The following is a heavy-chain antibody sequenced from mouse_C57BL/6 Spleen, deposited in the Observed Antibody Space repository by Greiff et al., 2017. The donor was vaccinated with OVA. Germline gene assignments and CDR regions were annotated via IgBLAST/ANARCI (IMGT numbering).Heavy chain of an antibody. CDR2: ILPGSGST. CDR3: AKVLFSTIVTPFDY. J-gene: IGHJ2*01. D-gene: IGHD2-5*01. Sequence: QVQLKQSGAELMKPGASVKLSCKATGYTFTGYWIEWVKQRPGHGLEWIGEILPGSGSTNYNEKFKGKATFTADTSSNTAYMQLSSLTTEDSAIYYCAKVLFSTIVTPFDYWGQGTTLTVSS. V-gene: IGHV1-9*01. CDR1: GYTFTGYW.